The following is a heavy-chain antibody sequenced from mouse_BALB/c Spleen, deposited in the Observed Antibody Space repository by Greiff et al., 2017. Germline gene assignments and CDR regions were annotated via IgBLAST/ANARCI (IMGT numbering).Heavy chain of an antibody. CDR2: IWAGGST. Sequence: VKLMESGPGLVAPSQSLSITCTVSGFSLTSYGVHWVRQPPGKGLEWLGVIWAGGSTNYNSALMSRLSISKDNSKSQVFLKMNSLQTDDTAMYYCARDPATMITTGFAYWGQGTLVTVSA. CDR3: ARDPATMITTGFAY. CDR1: GFSLTSYG. J-gene: IGHJ3*01. V-gene: IGHV2-9*02. D-gene: IGHD2-4*01.